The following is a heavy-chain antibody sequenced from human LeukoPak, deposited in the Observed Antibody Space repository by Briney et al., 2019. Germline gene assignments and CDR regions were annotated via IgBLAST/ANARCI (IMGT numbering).Heavy chain of an antibody. CDR2: INHSGST. Sequence: SETLSLTCAVYGGSFSGYYWSWIRQPPGKGLEWIGEINHSGSTNYNPSLKSRVTISVDTSKNQFSLKLSSVTAADTAVYYCARGYSYGFDYWGQGTQVTVSS. CDR3: ARGYSYGFDY. J-gene: IGHJ4*02. V-gene: IGHV4-34*01. D-gene: IGHD5-18*01. CDR1: GGSFSGYY.